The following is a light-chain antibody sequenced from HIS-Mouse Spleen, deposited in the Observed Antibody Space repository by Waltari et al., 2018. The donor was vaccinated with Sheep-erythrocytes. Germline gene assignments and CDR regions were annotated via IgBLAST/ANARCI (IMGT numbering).Light chain of an antibody. CDR3: CSYAGSYNHV. J-gene: IGLJ1*01. CDR2: DVS. V-gene: IGLV2-11*01. CDR1: SSHVGGSNF. Sequence: QSALTQPRSVSGSPGQSVTISCTGTSSHVGGSNFVSWYQQHPGKAPKLMIYDVSKLPSGVPDRFSGSKSGNTASLTISGLQAEDEADYYCCSYAGSYNHVFATGTKVTVL.